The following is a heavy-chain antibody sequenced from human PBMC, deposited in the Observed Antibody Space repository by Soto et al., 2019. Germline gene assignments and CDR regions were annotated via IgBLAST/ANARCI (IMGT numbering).Heavy chain of an antibody. D-gene: IGHD5-18*01. CDR3: ASGIQLWLRRINNGYSG. J-gene: IGHJ4*02. CDR2: IIPMFGTA. CDR1: GGTFSTYA. V-gene: IGHV1-69*12. Sequence: QVQLVQSGAEVKKPESSVKVSCKAPGGTFSTYAISWVRQAPGQGLEWMGGIIPMFGTANYAQRFQDRVPITADESTSTVDMELSSLRSEDTAVYFCASGIQLWLRRINNGYSGWGQGTLVTVSS.